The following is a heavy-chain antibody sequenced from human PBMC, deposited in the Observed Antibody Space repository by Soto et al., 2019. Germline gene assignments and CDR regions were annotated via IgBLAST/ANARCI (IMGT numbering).Heavy chain of an antibody. Sequence: QVQLVESGGGVVQPGGSLTLSCAASGFIFSNFGMHWVRQAPGKGLEWLALISYDGNKRYYSDSVKGRFTISRDNSDNTLYLQMNTLKADDTAVYFCAKDRRIAYYYMDVWGRGSTVTVSS. CDR3: AKDRRIAYYYMDV. CDR1: GFIFSNFG. J-gene: IGHJ6*03. V-gene: IGHV3-30*18. D-gene: IGHD2-15*01. CDR2: ISYDGNKR.